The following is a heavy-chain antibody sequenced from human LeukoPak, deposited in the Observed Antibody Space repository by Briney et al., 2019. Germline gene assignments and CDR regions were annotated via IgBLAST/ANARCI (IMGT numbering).Heavy chain of an antibody. Sequence: SETLSLTCTVSGGSIMNGPHYWPWIRQPAAKGLEWVGRIYISGGTYYNPSLKSRVTISIDKSKNQFSLELSSATAADTAVYYCARWSYGDFDALDVWGQGAMVTVSS. V-gene: IGHV4-61*02. D-gene: IGHD4-17*01. J-gene: IGHJ3*01. CDR2: IYISGGT. CDR1: GGSIMNGPHY. CDR3: ARWSYGDFDALDV.